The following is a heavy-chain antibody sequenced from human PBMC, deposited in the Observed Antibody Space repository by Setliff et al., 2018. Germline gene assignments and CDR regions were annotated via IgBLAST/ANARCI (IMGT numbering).Heavy chain of an antibody. J-gene: IGHJ3*02. CDR1: GGSFSGYF. CDR3: ARRGPYYYDNSGYYFLNTFDI. Sequence: PSETLSLTCAVYGGSFSGYFWSWLRQPPGKGLEWIGEINHSGSTNYNPSLKSRVTISVDTSKNQFSLNLSSVTAADTAVYYCARRGPYYYDNSGYYFLNTFDIWGQGTMGTVS. D-gene: IGHD3-22*01. CDR2: INHSGST. V-gene: IGHV4-34*01.